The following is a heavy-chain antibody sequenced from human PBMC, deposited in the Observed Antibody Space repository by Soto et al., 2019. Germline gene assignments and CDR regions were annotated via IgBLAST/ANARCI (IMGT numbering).Heavy chain of an antibody. J-gene: IGHJ4*02. V-gene: IGHV3-11*01. CDR3: ARGSSQVDY. CDR1: GFTLSDFY. CDR2: MSSSGATI. Sequence: QVQLVESGGGSVQPGGSLRLSCGASGFTLSDFYMSWIRQAPGKGLEWVSCMSSSGATIHYADSVKGRFTISRDNAMNSLYLQMNSLRAEDTAVYYCARGSSQVDYWGQGTLVTVSS.